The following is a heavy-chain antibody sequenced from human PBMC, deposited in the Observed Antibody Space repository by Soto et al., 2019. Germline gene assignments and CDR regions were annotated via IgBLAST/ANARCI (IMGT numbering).Heavy chain of an antibody. D-gene: IGHD3-3*01. CDR3: ARSQRAYDFCSGPDYYYCYYMYV. V-gene: IGHV4-59*01. CDR2: IYYSGST. J-gene: IGHJ6*03. CDR1: GGSISSYY. Sequence: SETLSLTCTVSGGSISSYYWSWIRQPPGKGLEWIGYIYYSGSTNYNPSLKSRVTISVDTSKNQFSLKLSSVTAADTAVYYCARSQRAYDFCSGPDYYYCYYMYVRGQGTTVPVSS.